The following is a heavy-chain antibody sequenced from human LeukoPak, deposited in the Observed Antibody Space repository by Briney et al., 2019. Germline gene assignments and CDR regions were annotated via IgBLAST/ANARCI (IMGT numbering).Heavy chain of an antibody. CDR2: IYYSGST. D-gene: IGHD1-14*01. CDR1: GGSISNYF. J-gene: IGHJ4*02. Sequence: SETLSHICTVSGGSISNYFWSWIRQPPGKGLEWMGYIYYSGSTNYNPSLKSRVTISLDTSENQFSLRLSSVTAADTAVYYCARQLAPEGIDYWGQGTLVTVSS. CDR3: ARQLAPEGIDY. V-gene: IGHV4-59*08.